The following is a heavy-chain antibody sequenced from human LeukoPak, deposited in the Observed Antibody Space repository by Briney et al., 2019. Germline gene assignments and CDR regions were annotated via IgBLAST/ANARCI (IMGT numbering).Heavy chain of an antibody. Sequence: GGSLRLSCAASGFPFSSYAMSWVRQAPGKGLEGVSAFSGSGGSTYYAGSVKGRFTISRDNPKNTLYLQMNSLRAEDTAVYYCAKDLRYCSSTSCYTDAFDIWGQGTMVTVSS. CDR3: AKDLRYCSSTSCYTDAFDI. CDR2: FSGSGGST. V-gene: IGHV3-23*01. CDR1: GFPFSSYA. J-gene: IGHJ3*02. D-gene: IGHD2-2*02.